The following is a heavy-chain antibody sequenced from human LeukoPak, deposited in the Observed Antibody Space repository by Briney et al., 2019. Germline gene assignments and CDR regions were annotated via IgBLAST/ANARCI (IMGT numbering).Heavy chain of an antibody. Sequence: GGSLRLSCAASGFTFDDYGMSWVRQAPGKGLEWVANIKKDGGEKNYVASVKGRFTISRDNSKNTLYLQMNSLRAEDTAVYYCAKVGSSGYYYVPFDYWGQGTLVTVSS. CDR2: IKKDGGEK. V-gene: IGHV3-7*03. J-gene: IGHJ4*02. CDR3: AKVGSSGYYYVPFDY. D-gene: IGHD3-22*01. CDR1: GFTFDDYG.